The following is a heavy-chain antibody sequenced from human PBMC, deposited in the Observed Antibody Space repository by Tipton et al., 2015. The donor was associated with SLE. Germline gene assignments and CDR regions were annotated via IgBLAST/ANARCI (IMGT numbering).Heavy chain of an antibody. CDR1: GDSNSSYY. CDR2: ISNTGGT. CDR3: ARGKGHDWHIDF. V-gene: IGHV4-59*01. J-gene: IGHJ4*02. D-gene: IGHD1/OR15-1a*01. Sequence: TLSLTCTVSGDSNSSYYWSWIRQSPGKGLEWIAYISNTGGTRYNPSLKSRVTISIDTSKRQISLNLRSVTAANTAVYYCARGKGHDWHIDFWGQGTLVTVSS.